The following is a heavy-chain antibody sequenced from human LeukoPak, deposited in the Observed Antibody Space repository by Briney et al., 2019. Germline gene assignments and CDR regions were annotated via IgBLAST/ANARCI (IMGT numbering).Heavy chain of an antibody. Sequence: GGSLRLSCAASGFTFSNYGMHWVRQAPGKGLEWVAFIRFDGTNKFYADSVKGRFTISRDNSKNTLYLQMNSLRAEDTAVYYCARGPVITFGYWGQGTLVTISS. V-gene: IGHV3-30*02. J-gene: IGHJ4*02. D-gene: IGHD3-16*01. CDR2: IRFDGTNK. CDR1: GFTFSNYG. CDR3: ARGPVITFGY.